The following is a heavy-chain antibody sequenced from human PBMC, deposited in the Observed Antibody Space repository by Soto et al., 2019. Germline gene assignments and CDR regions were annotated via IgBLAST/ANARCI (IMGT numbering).Heavy chain of an antibody. CDR2: ISDDGRNL. J-gene: IGHJ6*02. V-gene: IGHV3-30*18. Sequence: PGGSLRLSCAASGFSFTRYGMHWVRQAPGKGLEWVAVISDDGRNLHYGDSVRGRFTISRDNSQSTLYLQMNSLKPEDTAVYYCGKDYYYYGMDVWGQGTTVTVSS. CDR1: GFSFTRYG. CDR3: GKDYYYYGMDV.